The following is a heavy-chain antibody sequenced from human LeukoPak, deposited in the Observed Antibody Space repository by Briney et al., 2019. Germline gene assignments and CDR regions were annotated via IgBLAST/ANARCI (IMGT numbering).Heavy chain of an antibody. CDR2: ISGSGGST. D-gene: IGHD6-19*01. CDR1: GFTFSSYA. Sequence: GGSLRLSCAASGFTFSSYAMSWVRQAPGKGLEWVSAISGSGGSTYYADSVKGRFTISRDNSKNTLHLQMNSLRAEDTAVYYCAKDLGWLGFNWFDPWGQGTLVTVSS. CDR3: AKDLGWLGFNWFDP. V-gene: IGHV3-23*01. J-gene: IGHJ5*02.